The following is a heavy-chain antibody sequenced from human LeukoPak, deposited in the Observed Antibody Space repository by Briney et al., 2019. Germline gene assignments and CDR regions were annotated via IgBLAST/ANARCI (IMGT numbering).Heavy chain of an antibody. CDR1: GYTFTSYD. J-gene: IGHJ6*02. CDR2: MNPNSGNT. D-gene: IGHD2-2*01. V-gene: IGHV1-8*01. Sequence: ASVKVSCKASGYTFTSYDINWVRQATGQGLEWMGWMNPNSGNTGYAQKFQGRVTMTRNTSISTAYMELISLRSEDTAVYYCARGWGFEDIVVVPAAPYYYGMDVWGQGTTVTVSS. CDR3: ARGWGFEDIVVVPAAPYYYGMDV.